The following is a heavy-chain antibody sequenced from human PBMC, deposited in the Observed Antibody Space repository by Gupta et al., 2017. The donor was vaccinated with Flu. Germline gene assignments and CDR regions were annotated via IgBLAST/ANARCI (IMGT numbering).Heavy chain of an antibody. CDR3: ARVLGAYYDFWSFLYGMDV. J-gene: IGHJ6*02. Sequence: WVRQAPGQGLEWMGGIIPIFGTANYAQKFQGRVTITADKSTSTAYMELSSLRSEDTAVYYCARVLGAYYDFWSFLYGMDVWGQGTTVTVSS. V-gene: IGHV1-69*06. CDR2: IIPIFGTA. D-gene: IGHD3-3*01.